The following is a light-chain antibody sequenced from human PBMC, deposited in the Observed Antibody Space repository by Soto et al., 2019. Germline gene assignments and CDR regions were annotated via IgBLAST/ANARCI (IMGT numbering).Light chain of an antibody. CDR1: QSVDSTY. J-gene: IGKJ1*01. V-gene: IGKV3-20*01. Sequence: EIVLTQSPGPPLFSPGERAPPPCRASQSVDSTYLTWYQQKPGQAPRLLIYGASGRATGIPDRFSGSGSGTDFTLTISRLEPEDFAVYFCQYYDSFRTFGQGTKVDIK. CDR3: QYYDSFRT. CDR2: GAS.